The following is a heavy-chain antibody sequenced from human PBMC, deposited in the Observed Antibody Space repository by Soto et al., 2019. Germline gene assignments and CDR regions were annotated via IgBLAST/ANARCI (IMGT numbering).Heavy chain of an antibody. D-gene: IGHD2-2*01. J-gene: IGHJ5*02. Sequence: GGSLRLSCAASGFTFRRYAMNWVRQAPGKGLEWVAVISYDGSNKYYADSVKGRFTISRDNSKNTLYLQMNSLRAEDTAVYYCARGEAASFYVGNWLDPWGQGTMVAVYS. V-gene: IGHV3-30-3*01. CDR3: ARGEAASFYVGNWLDP. CDR2: ISYDGSNK. CDR1: GFTFRRYA.